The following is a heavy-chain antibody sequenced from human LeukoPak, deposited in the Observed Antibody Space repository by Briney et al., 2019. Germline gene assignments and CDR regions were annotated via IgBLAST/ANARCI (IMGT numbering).Heavy chain of an antibody. CDR2: ISSSRSYI. V-gene: IGHV3-21*01. Sequence: GGCLRLSCAASGFTFSSYSMNWVRQAPGKGLEWVSSISSSRSYIYYADSVKGRFTISRDNAQNSLYLQINSLRAEDTAVYYCARDFFDLPYWGQGTLVTVSS. J-gene: IGHJ4*02. D-gene: IGHD3-3*01. CDR3: ARDFFDLPY. CDR1: GFTFSSYS.